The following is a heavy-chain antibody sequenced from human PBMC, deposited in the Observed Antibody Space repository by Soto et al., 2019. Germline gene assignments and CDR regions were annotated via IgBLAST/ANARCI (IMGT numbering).Heavy chain of an antibody. D-gene: IGHD3-22*01. CDR2: IYYSGST. J-gene: IGHJ4*02. V-gene: IGHV4-31*03. CDR1: GGSISSGGYY. Sequence: QVQLQESGPGLVKPSQTLSLTCTVSGGSISSGGYYWSWIRQHPGKGLEWIGYIYYSGSTYYNPSLKSRVTISVDTSKNQFSLKLSSVTAADTAVYYCARISPPEERYYDSSGYFDYWGQGTLVTVSS. CDR3: ARISPPEERYYDSSGYFDY.